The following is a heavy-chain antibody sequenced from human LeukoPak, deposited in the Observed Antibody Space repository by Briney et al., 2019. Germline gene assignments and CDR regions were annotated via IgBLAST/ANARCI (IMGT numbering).Heavy chain of an antibody. J-gene: IGHJ5*02. CDR1: GGSISSGDYY. V-gene: IGHV4-30-4*01. D-gene: IGHD1-1*01. Sequence: SETLSLTCTVSGGSISSGDYYWSWIRQPPGKGLEWIGYIYYSGSTYYNPSLKSRVTISVDRSKNQFSLKLSSVTAADTAVYYCARGTERASWFDPWGQGTLVTVSS. CDR2: IYYSGST. CDR3: ARGTERASWFDP.